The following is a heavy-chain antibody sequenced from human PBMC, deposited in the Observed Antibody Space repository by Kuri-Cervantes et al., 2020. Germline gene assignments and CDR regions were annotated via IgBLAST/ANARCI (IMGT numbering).Heavy chain of an antibody. CDR1: GFTFSSYG. CDR2: ISYDGSNK. D-gene: IGHD6-13*01. Sequence: GGSLRLSCAASGFTFSSYGMHWVRQAPGKGLEWVAVISYDGSNKYYADSVKGRFTISRDNSKNTLYLQMNSLRAEDTAVYYCARKLAYYFDYWGQGALVTVSS. J-gene: IGHJ4*02. V-gene: IGHV3-30*03. CDR3: ARKLAYYFDY.